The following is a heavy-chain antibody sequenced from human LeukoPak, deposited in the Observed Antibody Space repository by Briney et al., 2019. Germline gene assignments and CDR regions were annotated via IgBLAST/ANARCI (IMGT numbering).Heavy chain of an antibody. V-gene: IGHV3-74*01. J-gene: IGHJ5*02. D-gene: IGHD2-21*01. CDR2: INSDGSST. CDR1: GFTFSSYG. Sequence: GRSLRLSCAASGFTFSSYGMHWVRHAPGKGLVWVSRINSDGSSTSYADSVKGRFTISRDNAKNTLYLQMNSLRAEDTAVYYCARDRSIGRNWFDPWGQGTLVTVSS. CDR3: ARDRSIGRNWFDP.